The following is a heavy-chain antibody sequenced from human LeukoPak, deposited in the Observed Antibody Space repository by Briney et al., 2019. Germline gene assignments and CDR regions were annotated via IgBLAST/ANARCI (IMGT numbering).Heavy chain of an antibody. CDR1: GGSVYDYY. CDR3: ARHRSEGSYPLDS. Sequence: PSETLSLTCAVYGGSVYDYYWSWIRQPPGKGLEWIGEINHSGRTNYNPSLKSRVTISVDTSTHQFSLTLSSVTAADTAVYYCARHRSEGSYPLDSWGQGALVTVSS. CDR2: INHSGRT. V-gene: IGHV4-34*01. J-gene: IGHJ4*02.